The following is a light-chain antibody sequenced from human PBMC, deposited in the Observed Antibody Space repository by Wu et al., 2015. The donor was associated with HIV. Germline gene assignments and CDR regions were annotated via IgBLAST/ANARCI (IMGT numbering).Light chain of an antibody. J-gene: IGKJ2*01. CDR2: DAS. V-gene: IGKV3-20*01. CDR1: QSITSNY. CDR3: HQYGSALPHT. Sequence: IVLTQAPGTLSLSPGERATLFCRTSQSITSNYLAWYQQKPGQAPRLLIYDASRRATGIPDRFSGSESGTDFTLTISRLEPEDFAMYYCHQYGSALPHTFGQGTKLEI.